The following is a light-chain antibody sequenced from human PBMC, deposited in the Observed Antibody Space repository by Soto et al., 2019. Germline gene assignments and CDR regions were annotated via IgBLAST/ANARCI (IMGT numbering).Light chain of an antibody. V-gene: IGKV3-20*01. J-gene: IGKJ5*01. Sequence: EVVMAPSPGTLSLSPWRRATLSCRASQSVSRRLAWYQQRPGQSPRLLISGASMRASGVPVRFIGSGSGTDFTLTITRLEPEDFAVYYCQQYGGSPITFGLGTRLEIK. CDR3: QQYGGSPIT. CDR2: GAS. CDR1: QSVSRR.